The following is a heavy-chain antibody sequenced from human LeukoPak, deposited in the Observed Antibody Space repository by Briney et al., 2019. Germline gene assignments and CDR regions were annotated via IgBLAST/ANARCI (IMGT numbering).Heavy chain of an antibody. CDR1: GGSISSYY. V-gene: IGHV4-59*01. CDR3: ARDRGGALL. J-gene: IGHJ4*02. D-gene: IGHD3-16*01. CDR2: TYYSGST. Sequence: SETLSLTCTVSGGSISSYYWSWIRQPPGKGLEWIGYTYYSGSTNYNPSLKSRVTISVDTSKNQFSLKLSSVTAADTAVYYCARDRGGALLWGQGTLVTVSS.